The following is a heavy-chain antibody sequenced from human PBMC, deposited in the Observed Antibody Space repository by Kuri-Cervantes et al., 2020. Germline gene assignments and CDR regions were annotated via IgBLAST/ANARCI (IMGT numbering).Heavy chain of an antibody. CDR2: ISYDGSNK. Sequence: GGSLRLSCAASGFTFSSYGMHWVRQAPGKGLEWVAVISYDGSNKYYADSVKGRFTISRDNSKNTLYLQMNSLRAEDTAVYYCAKVSSGYSYGYARDSDYWGQGTLVTVSS. V-gene: IGHV3-30*18. CDR3: AKVSSGYSYGYARDSDY. CDR1: GFTFSSYG. D-gene: IGHD5-18*01. J-gene: IGHJ4*02.